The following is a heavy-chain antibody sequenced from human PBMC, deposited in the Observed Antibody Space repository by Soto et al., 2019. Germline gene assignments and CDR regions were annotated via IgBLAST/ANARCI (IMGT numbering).Heavy chain of an antibody. D-gene: IGHD1-1*01. V-gene: IGHV4-4*02. CDR3: ARVRQGCSANNCYFDP. CDR2: VHISGHS. J-gene: IGHJ5*01. CDR1: GGSVRAPDW. Sequence: QVHLQESGPGLVAPSGTLSLTCTLSGGSVRAPDWWNWVRQSPDKGLERIAEVHISGHSNYNPSLRSRVSVSIDSSKKQFYLNLNSVTAAETAIYYCARVRQGCSANNCYFDPWGQGTQVTISS.